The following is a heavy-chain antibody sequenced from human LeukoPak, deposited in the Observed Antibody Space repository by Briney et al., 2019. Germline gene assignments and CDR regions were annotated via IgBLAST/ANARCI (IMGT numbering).Heavy chain of an antibody. Sequence: KAGGSLRLSCKGSGYSFTSYWIGWVRKMPGKGLEWVGVVYPGGTDGRYSPSFQGQATLSSDKSLSPPYQQCNSLKASDTAMYYCARLRDAYPDYWGQGTLITVSS. CDR1: GYSFTSYW. D-gene: IGHD5-24*01. V-gene: IGHV5-51*01. CDR3: ARLRDAYPDY. CDR2: VYPGGTDG. J-gene: IGHJ4*02.